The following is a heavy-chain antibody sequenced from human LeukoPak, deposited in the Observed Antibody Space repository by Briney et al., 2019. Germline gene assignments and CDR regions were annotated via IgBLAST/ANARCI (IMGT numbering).Heavy chain of an antibody. Sequence: SGGSLRLSCAASGFTFNNCDMHWVRQATGKGLEWVAAIGTEGDTYYPDSVKGRFTISRENGKNSLFLQMDSLRAGDSAVYYCARSFHCSGGRSYLDFLLWGQGTLVTVSS. CDR2: IGTEGDT. CDR3: ARSFHCSGGRSYLDFLL. D-gene: IGHD2-15*01. J-gene: IGHJ1*01. CDR1: GFTFNNCD. V-gene: IGHV3-13*01.